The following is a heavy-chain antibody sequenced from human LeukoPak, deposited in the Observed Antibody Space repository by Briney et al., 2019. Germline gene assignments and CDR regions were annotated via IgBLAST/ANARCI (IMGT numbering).Heavy chain of an antibody. CDR2: INHSGST. CDR3: ARAGSYYPGPFDY. D-gene: IGHD1-26*01. CDR1: GGSFSGYY. V-gene: IGHV4-34*01. Sequence: SETLSLTCAVYGGSFSGYYWSWIRQPPGKGLEWIGEINHSGSTNYNPSLKSRVTISVDTSKNQFSLKLSSVTAADTAVYYCARAGSYYPGPFDYWGQGTLVTVSS. J-gene: IGHJ4*02.